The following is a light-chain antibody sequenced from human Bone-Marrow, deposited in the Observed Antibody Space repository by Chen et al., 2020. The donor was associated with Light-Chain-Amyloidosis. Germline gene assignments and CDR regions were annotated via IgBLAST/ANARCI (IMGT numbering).Light chain of an antibody. V-gene: IGLV3-21*02. CDR1: NIGTTS. Sequence: SYVLTQPSSVSVAPGPPATIASGGNNIGTTSVHWYQQTPGPAPLLVVNDDSDRPSGIPERLSGSNSRNTATLTISGVEAEDEADYYCPVWDRSSDRPVFGGGTKLTVL. CDR3: PVWDRSSDRPV. J-gene: IGLJ3*02. CDR2: DDS.